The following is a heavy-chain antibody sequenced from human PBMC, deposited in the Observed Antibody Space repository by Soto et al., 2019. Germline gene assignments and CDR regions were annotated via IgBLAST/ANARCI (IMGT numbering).Heavy chain of an antibody. Sequence: EVQLLESGGGLVQPGGSLRLSCAASGFTFSSYAMSWVRQAPGKGLEWVSAISGSGGSTYYADSVKGRFTISRDNSKNTLYLQMNSLRAEDTAVYYCAKMYCSGGSCYPEDYFDYWGQGTLVTVS. J-gene: IGHJ4*02. CDR1: GFTFSSYA. CDR3: AKMYCSGGSCYPEDYFDY. V-gene: IGHV3-23*01. D-gene: IGHD2-15*01. CDR2: ISGSGGST.